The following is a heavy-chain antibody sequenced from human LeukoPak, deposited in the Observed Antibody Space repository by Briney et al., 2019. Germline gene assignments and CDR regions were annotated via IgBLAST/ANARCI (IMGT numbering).Heavy chain of an antibody. CDR2: ISGYNGHT. D-gene: IGHD4-17*01. CDR1: GYTFSNYG. CDR3: GRDQTTVTYHHYYYMDV. Sequence: GSSVKVSCKASGYTFSNYGISWVRQAPGQGLEWVGWISGYNGHTNYAQKFQDRVTMTTDTSTSTAYMELRNLTSDDTAVYYCGRDQTTVTYHHYYYMDVWGNGTAVTVSS. V-gene: IGHV1-18*01. J-gene: IGHJ6*03.